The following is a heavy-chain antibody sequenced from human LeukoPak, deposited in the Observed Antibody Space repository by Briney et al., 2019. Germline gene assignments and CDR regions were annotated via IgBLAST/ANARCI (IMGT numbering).Heavy chain of an antibody. CDR2: IYTSGST. V-gene: IGHV4-4*07. J-gene: IGHJ4*02. CDR1: GGSISSYY. Sequence: PSETLSLTCTVSGGSISSYYWSWIRQPAGKGLEWIGRIYTSGSTNYNPSLKSRVTMSVDTSKNQFSLKLSSVTAADTAVYYCARGTYYDFWSGYYNGVYFDYWGQGTLVTVSS. CDR3: ARGTYYDFWSGYYNGVYFDY. D-gene: IGHD3-3*01.